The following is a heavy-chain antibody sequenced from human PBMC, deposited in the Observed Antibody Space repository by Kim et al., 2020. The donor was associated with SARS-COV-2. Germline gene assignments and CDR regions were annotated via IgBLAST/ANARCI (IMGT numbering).Heavy chain of an antibody. V-gene: IGHV3-30*04. CDR3: ARDSNPFGELLGYFDY. CDR2: ISYDGSNK. Sequence: GGSLRLSCAASGFTFSSYAMHWVRQAPGKGLEWVAGISYDGSNKYYADSVKGRFTISRDNSKNTLYLQMNSLRAEDTAVYYCARDSNPFGELLGYFDYWGQGTLVTVSS. D-gene: IGHD3-10*01. J-gene: IGHJ4*02. CDR1: GFTFSSYA.